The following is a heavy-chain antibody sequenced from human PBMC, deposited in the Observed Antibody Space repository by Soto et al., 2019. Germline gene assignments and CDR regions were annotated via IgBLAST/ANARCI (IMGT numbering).Heavy chain of an antibody. V-gene: IGHV4-59*08. J-gene: IGHJ3*02. D-gene: IGHD6-19*01. CDR2: IYYSGST. Sequence: SETLSLTCALSGGSISPYYWSWIRQPPGKGLEWIAYIYYSGSTNYNSSLKSRVTISVDTSKNHFSLKLSSVTAADTAMYYCERHVEVAGNDAFDIWGKGTMVTVSS. CDR1: GGSISPYY. CDR3: ERHVEVAGNDAFDI.